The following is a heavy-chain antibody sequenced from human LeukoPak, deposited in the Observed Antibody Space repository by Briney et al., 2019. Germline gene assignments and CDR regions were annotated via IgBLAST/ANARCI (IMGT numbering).Heavy chain of an antibody. J-gene: IGHJ4*02. V-gene: IGHV1-18*04. CDR1: GYTFTGYY. CDR3: ARANYGDYNCNY. Sequence: ASVKVSCKASGYTFTGYYMHWVRQAPGQGPEWMGWISPYNGNTNYAQKLQGRVTVTTDTSTSTAYMELRSLRSDDTAVYYCARANYGDYNCNYWGQGTLVTVSS. CDR2: ISPYNGNT. D-gene: IGHD4-17*01.